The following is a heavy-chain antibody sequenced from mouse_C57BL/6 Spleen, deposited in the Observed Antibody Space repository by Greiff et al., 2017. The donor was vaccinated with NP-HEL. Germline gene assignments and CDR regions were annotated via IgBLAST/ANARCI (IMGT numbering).Heavy chain of an antibody. CDR3: ARLGIYDGYYYFDY. V-gene: IGHV3-8*01. D-gene: IGHD2-3*01. Sequence: EVMLVESGPGLAKPSQTLSLTCSVTGYSITSDYWNWIRKFPGNKLEYMGYISYSGITYYNPSLKSRITITRDTYKNQYYLQLNSVTTEDTATYYCARLGIYDGYYYFDYWGQGTTLTVSS. CDR2: ISYSGIT. CDR1: GYSITSDY. J-gene: IGHJ2*01.